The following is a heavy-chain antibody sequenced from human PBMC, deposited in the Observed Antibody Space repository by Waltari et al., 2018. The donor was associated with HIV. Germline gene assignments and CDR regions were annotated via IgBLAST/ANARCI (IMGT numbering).Heavy chain of an antibody. V-gene: IGHV3-33*01. J-gene: IGHJ6*02. D-gene: IGHD1-20*01. CDR1: GFTFSSYG. CDR2: IWYDGSNK. CDR3: ARAREGITGTTRKLFYYYYGMDV. Sequence: RLSCAASGFTFSSYGMHWVRQAPGKGLEWVAVIWYDGSNKYYADSVKGRFTISRDNSKNTLYLQMNSLRAEDTAVYYCARAREGITGTTRKLFYYYYGMDVWGQGTTVTVSS.